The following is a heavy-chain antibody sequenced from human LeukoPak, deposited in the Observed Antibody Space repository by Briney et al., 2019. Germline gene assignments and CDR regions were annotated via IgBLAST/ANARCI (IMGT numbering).Heavy chain of an antibody. CDR2: VSSSGGNT. CDR1: GFTFSSYS. Sequence: PGGSLRLSCAASGFTFSSYSMNWVRQAPGKGLEWVSAVSSSGGNTYYADSVKGRFTISRDNSRNTLYLQMISLRAEDTAVYYCAKGFSGSWPTYYFDYWGQGTLVTVSS. V-gene: IGHV3-23*01. CDR3: AKGFSGSWPTYYFDY. D-gene: IGHD6-13*01. J-gene: IGHJ4*02.